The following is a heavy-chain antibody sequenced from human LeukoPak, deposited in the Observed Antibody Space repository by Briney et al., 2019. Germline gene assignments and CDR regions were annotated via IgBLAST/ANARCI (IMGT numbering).Heavy chain of an antibody. J-gene: IGHJ4*02. D-gene: IGHD2-21*01. CDR3: ARDYFCGGSTCSDCFDY. CDR1: GYTFSTYG. V-gene: IGHV1-18*01. CDR2: VSGDDGRT. Sequence: GASVKVSCKASGYTFSTYGISWMRQAPGQGLEWMGWVSGDDGRTHYGQKFQGRVTMTTDTSTTTVYMELRSLTSDDTAVYYCARDYFCGGSTCSDCFDYWGQGTLVTVSS.